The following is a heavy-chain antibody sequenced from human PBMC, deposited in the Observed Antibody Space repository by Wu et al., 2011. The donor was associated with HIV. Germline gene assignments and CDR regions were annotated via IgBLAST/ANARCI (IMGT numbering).Heavy chain of an antibody. Sequence: QVQLVQSGAEVKKPGASMKVSCRASGYTFVAYYIHWVRQAPGQGLEWMGWVNPNSGDTDYAQKFQGRVTMTRDTSINTAYMELISLISDDTAVYYCAREAPYPAWGQGTLVTVSS. CDR2: VNPNSGDT. CDR1: GYTFVAYY. J-gene: IGHJ5*02. CDR3: AREAPYPA. V-gene: IGHV1-2*02.